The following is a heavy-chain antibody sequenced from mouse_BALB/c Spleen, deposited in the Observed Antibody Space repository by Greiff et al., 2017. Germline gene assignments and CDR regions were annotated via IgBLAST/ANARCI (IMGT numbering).Heavy chain of an antibody. CDR2: IYPGNSDT. Sequence: VQLQQSGTVLARPGASVKMSCKASGYTFTSYWMHWVKQRPGQGLEWIGAIYPGNSDTSYNQKFKGKAKLTAVTSTSTAYMELSSLTNEDSAVYYCITTVVADGYAMDYWGQGTSVTVSA. D-gene: IGHD1-1*01. CDR1: GYTFTSYW. J-gene: IGHJ4*01. CDR3: ITTVVADGYAMDY. V-gene: IGHV1-5*01.